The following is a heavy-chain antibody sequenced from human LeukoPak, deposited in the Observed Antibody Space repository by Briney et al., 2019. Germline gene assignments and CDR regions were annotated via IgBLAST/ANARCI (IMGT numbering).Heavy chain of an antibody. J-gene: IGHJ3*02. Sequence: GGSLRLSCAASGFTFSSYEIHWVRQAPGKGLEGVSYISSSGTTMYYADSVKGRFTISRDNAKNLLYLQMNSLRAEDTAFYYCARESSGGYYFDVFDIWGQGTMVTVSS. CDR1: GFTFSSYE. V-gene: IGHV3-48*03. CDR3: ARESSGGYYFDVFDI. CDR2: ISSSGTTM. D-gene: IGHD3-22*01.